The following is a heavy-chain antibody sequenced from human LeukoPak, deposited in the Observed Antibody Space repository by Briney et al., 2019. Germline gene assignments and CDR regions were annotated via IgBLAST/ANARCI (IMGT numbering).Heavy chain of an antibody. CDR1: GFTFSSYA. Sequence: PGGSLRLSCAASGFTFSSYAMSWVRQAPGKGLEWVSAISGSGGDTYYADSVKGRFTISRDKSKNTLYLQMNSLRAEDTAVYYCAKDPNLTYGDYLGDYFDCWGQGTLVTVSS. D-gene: IGHD4-17*01. CDR3: AKDPNLTYGDYLGDYFDC. CDR2: ISGSGGDT. J-gene: IGHJ4*02. V-gene: IGHV3-23*01.